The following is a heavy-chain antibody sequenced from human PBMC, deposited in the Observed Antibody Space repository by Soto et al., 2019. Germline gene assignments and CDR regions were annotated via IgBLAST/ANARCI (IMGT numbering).Heavy chain of an antibody. CDR1: GFTFSSYD. D-gene: IGHD6-19*01. CDR2: IGTAGDP. Sequence: EVQLVESGGGLVQPGGSLRPSCAASGFTFSSYDMHWVRQATGKGLEWVSAIGTAGDPYYPGSVKGRFTISRENAKNSLYLQMNSLRAGDTAVYYCARGSSGWPTKYGMDVWGQGTTVTVSS. V-gene: IGHV3-13*05. J-gene: IGHJ6*02. CDR3: ARGSSGWPTKYGMDV.